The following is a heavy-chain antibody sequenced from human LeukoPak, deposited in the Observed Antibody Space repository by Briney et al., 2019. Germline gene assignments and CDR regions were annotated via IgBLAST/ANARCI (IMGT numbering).Heavy chain of an antibody. V-gene: IGHV3-74*01. Sequence: GRSLRLSCAASGFTFSSYGMHWVRQVPGKGLVWVSRINRDGSNIVYADSVEGRFTISRDNAKNTLSLQMNSLRAEDTAVYYCVRDTSSSFDYWGQGTLVTVSS. CDR3: VRDTSSSFDY. J-gene: IGHJ4*02. CDR1: GFTFSSYG. CDR2: INRDGSNI. D-gene: IGHD6-6*01.